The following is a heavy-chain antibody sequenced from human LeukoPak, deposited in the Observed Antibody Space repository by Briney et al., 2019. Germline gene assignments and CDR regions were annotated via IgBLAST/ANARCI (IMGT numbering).Heavy chain of an antibody. Sequence: PGGSLRLSCAASGFTFSSYGMHWVRQAPGKARVWVAVIRYDGSNKFCADSVERRFTISRENYENTLYLQMNSLRAEDTAVYYCAKDQEGDYCSGGSCYSSPNYWGQGTLVTVSS. J-gene: IGHJ4*02. CDR1: GFTFSSYG. V-gene: IGHV3-30*02. D-gene: IGHD2-15*01. CDR2: IRYDGSNK. CDR3: AKDQEGDYCSGGSCYSSPNY.